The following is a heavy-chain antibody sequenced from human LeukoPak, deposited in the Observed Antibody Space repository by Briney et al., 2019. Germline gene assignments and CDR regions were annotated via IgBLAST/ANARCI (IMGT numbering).Heavy chain of an antibody. J-gene: IGHJ6*02. CDR1: GFTFSSYA. D-gene: IGHD4-17*01. Sequence: GGSLRLSCAASGFTFSSYAMHWVRQAPGKGLEWGAVIWYDGSNKYYADSVKGRFTISRDNSKNTLYLQMNSLRAEATTVYYCAWEPGRLASGGGRLRYFCGIDVWGQGTTVTVSS. V-gene: IGHV3-33*01. CDR3: AWEPGRLASGGGRLRYFCGIDV. CDR2: IWYDGSNK.